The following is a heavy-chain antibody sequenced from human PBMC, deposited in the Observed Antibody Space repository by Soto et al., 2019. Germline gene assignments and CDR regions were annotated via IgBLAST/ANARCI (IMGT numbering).Heavy chain of an antibody. CDR3: ASWGGLNLPRLY. J-gene: IGHJ4*02. Sequence: QVQLQESGPGLVKPSGTLALTCAVSGDSIDNSYWWTWVRQSPGKGLEWIGEIYHSGTTNYNPSLESRVTISVDRSKNEFSLKLDSVTAADPAVYYCASWGGLNLPRLYWGQGALVTVSS. CDR2: IYHSGTT. V-gene: IGHV4-4*02. D-gene: IGHD3-16*01. CDR1: GDSIDNSYW.